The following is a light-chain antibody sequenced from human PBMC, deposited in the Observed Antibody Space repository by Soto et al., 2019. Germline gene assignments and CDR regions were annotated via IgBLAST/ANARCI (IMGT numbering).Light chain of an antibody. Sequence: EIVLTQSPGALFLYPGERATLSCRASQSVSSSYLAWYQQKPGQAPRLLIYGASSRATVIPDRFSGSGSGTDFTLTISSLEPEDFAVYYCQQYGRSPPWTCGQGTKVDIK. CDR1: QSVSSSY. CDR3: QQYGRSPPWT. CDR2: GAS. J-gene: IGKJ1*01. V-gene: IGKV3-20*01.